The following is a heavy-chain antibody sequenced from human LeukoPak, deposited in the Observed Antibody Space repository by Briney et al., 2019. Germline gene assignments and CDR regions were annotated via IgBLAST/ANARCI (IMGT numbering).Heavy chain of an antibody. CDR3: ARTQVVRYWYFDL. D-gene: IGHD6-13*01. J-gene: IGHJ2*01. CDR1: GGSVSSGSYY. Sequence: SETLSLTCTVSGGSVSSGSYYWSWIRQPPGKGLEWIGYIYYSGSTNYNPSLKSRVTISVDTSKNQFSLKLSSVTAADTAVYYCARTQVVRYWYFDLWGRGTLVTVSS. CDR2: IYYSGST. V-gene: IGHV4-61*01.